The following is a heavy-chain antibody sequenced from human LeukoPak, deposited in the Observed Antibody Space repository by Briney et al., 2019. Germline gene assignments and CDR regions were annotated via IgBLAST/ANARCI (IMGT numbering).Heavy chain of an antibody. CDR3: AKDVPRIAAAGMRGWFDP. CDR1: RFTFSSYA. D-gene: IGHD6-13*01. CDR2: ISGSGGST. J-gene: IGHJ5*02. V-gene: IGHV3-23*01. Sequence: GGSLRLSCAASRFTFSSYATSWVRQAPGKGLEWVSAISGSGGSTYYADSVKGRFTISRGNSKNTLYLQMNSLRAEDTAVYYCAKDVPRIAAAGMRGWFDPWGQGTLVTVSS.